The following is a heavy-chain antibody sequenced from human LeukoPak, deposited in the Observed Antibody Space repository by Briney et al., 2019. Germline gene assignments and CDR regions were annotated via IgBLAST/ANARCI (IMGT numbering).Heavy chain of an antibody. Sequence: GGSLRLSCAASGFSFSSHWVHWVRQAPGKGLVWVSRISDDGSYTSNVDSVKGRFTISRDNVNNMLYLHMNSLRAEDTAVYYCARGKRTPFDYWGQGTLVTVSS. V-gene: IGHV3-74*01. J-gene: IGHJ4*02. CDR3: ARGKRTPFDY. CDR2: ISDDGSYT. CDR1: GFSFSSHW.